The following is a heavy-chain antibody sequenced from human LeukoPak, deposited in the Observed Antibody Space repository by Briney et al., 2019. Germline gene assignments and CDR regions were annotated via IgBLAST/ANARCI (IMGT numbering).Heavy chain of an antibody. D-gene: IGHD6-19*01. CDR3: ARVVRSSGWYYFDY. CDR2: IYHSGST. V-gene: IGHV4-4*02. J-gene: IGHJ4*02. CDR1: GGSISSSNW. Sequence: PSETLSLTCAVSGGSISSSNWWSWVRQPPGKRLEWIGEIYHSGSTNYNPSLKSRVTISVDKSKNQFSLKLSSVTAADTAVYYCARVVRSSGWYYFDYWGQGTLVTVSS.